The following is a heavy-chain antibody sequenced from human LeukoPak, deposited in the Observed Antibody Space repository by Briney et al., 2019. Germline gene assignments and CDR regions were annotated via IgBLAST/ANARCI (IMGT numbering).Heavy chain of an antibody. CDR3: ARNILFAFNI. Sequence: GGSLRLSCAASGFTFSSYAMSWVRQAPGKGLEWVSAISGSGGSTYYADSVKGRFTISRDNSKNTLYLQVNSLRAEDTAMYYCARNILFAFNIWGQGTMVTVSS. CDR1: GFTFSSYA. V-gene: IGHV3-23*01. J-gene: IGHJ3*02. CDR2: ISGSGGST.